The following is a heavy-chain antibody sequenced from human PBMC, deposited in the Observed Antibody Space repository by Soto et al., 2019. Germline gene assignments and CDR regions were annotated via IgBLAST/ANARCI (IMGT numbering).Heavy chain of an antibody. J-gene: IGHJ5*02. CDR2: IIPIFGTA. D-gene: IGHD2-15*01. V-gene: IGHV1-69*01. CDR1: GGTFSSYA. Sequence: QVQLVQSGAEVKKPGSSVKVSCKASGGTFSSYAISWVRQAPGQGLEWMGGIIPIFGTANYAQKFQGRVTITADDSTGTAYMELSSLRAEDTVMYYCAREDCSGGSCYERGSWFDPRGQGTMVTVTS. CDR3: AREDCSGGSCYERGSWFDP.